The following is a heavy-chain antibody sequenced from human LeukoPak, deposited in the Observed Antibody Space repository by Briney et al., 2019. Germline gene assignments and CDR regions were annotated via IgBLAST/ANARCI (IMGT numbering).Heavy chain of an antibody. V-gene: IGHV4-4*07. D-gene: IGHD5-12*01. CDR1: GGSISSYY. CDR3: ARDSGQNFVDAFDI. CDR2: IYTSGST. Sequence: PSGTLSLTCTVSGGSISSYYWSWIRQPAGKGLEWIGRIYTSGSTNYNPSLKSRVTMSVDTSKNQFSLKLSSVTAADTAVYYCARDSGQNFVDAFDIWGQGTMVTVSS. J-gene: IGHJ3*02.